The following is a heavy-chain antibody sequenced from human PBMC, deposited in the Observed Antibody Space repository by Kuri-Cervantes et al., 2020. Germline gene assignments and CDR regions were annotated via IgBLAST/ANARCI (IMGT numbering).Heavy chain of an antibody. CDR1: GFTFSVYS. CDR2: IKHSGSI. CDR3: ARGAETMIDY. D-gene: IGHD3-22*01. V-gene: IGHV4-34*01. J-gene: IGHJ4*02. Sequence: GSLRLSCAASGFTFSVYSMNWVRQPPGKGLEWIGEIKHSGSINYNPSLKSRVTISVDTSKNQFSLNLSFVTASDTAVYYCARGAETMIDYWGQGTLVTVSS.